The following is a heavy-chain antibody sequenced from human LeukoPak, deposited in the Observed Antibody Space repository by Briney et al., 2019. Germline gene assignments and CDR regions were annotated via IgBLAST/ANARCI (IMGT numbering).Heavy chain of an antibody. D-gene: IGHD6-13*01. V-gene: IGHV4-39*01. CDR1: GVSISSSSYY. CDR3: ARVRVGSSWYGARNVRGYYFDY. Sequence: PSETLSLTCTVSGVSISSSSYYWRWIRQPPGKGLEWIGSIYYSGSTYYNPSLKSRVTISVDTSKNQFSLKLSSVTAADTAVYYCARVRVGSSWYGARNVRGYYFDYWGQGTLVTVSS. J-gene: IGHJ4*02. CDR2: IYYSGST.